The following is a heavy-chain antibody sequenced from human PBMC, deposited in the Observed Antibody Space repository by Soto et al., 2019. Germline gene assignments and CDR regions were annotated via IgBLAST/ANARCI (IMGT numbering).Heavy chain of an antibody. CDR3: AAAAGGGTINAFDI. CDR2: TRNKANSYTT. J-gene: IGHJ3*02. D-gene: IGHD6-13*01. CDR1: GFTFSDHY. Sequence: PGGSLRLSCAASGFTFSDHYMDWVRQAPGKGLEWVGRTRNKANSYTTEYAASVKGRFTISRDDSKNSLYLQMNSLKTEDTAVYYCAAAAGGGTINAFDIWGQGTMVTVSS. V-gene: IGHV3-72*01.